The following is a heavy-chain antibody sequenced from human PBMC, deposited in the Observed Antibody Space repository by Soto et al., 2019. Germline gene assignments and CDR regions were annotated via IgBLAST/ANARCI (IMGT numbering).Heavy chain of an antibody. CDR3: TLPQDGYKWGSFAY. D-gene: IGHD5-12*01. Sequence: SETLSLTCTVSGGSISSGDYYWSWIRQPPGKGLEWIGYIYYSGSTYYNPSLKSRVTISVDTSKNQFSLKLSSVTAADTAVYYCTLPQDGYKWGSFAYWGQGTLVTVSS. V-gene: IGHV4-30-4*01. J-gene: IGHJ4*02. CDR2: IYYSGST. CDR1: GGSISSGDYY.